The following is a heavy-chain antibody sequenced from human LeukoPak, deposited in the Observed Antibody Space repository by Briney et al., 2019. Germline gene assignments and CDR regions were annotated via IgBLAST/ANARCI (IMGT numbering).Heavy chain of an antibody. V-gene: IGHV3-7*01. CDR2: IKQDGSEK. Sequence: GGSLRLSCAASGFSFSSFWMSWVRQAPGKGLEWVANIKQDGSEKDSLESVKGRFTFSRDNANNSLYLQMSRLRAEDTAVYYWARYIEGYFDSWGQGTLVTVSS. J-gene: IGHJ4*02. CDR1: GFSFSSFW. D-gene: IGHD3-16*02. CDR3: ARYIEGYFDS.